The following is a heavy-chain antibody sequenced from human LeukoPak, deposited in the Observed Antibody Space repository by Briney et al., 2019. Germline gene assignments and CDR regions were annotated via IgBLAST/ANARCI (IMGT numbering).Heavy chain of an antibody. CDR2: IKQDGSEK. CDR1: GFTFSSYW. V-gene: IGHV3-7*01. CDR3: ARDQHYYGSGSYRPDPFDY. Sequence: PGGSLRLSCAASGFTFSSYWMSWVRQAPGKGLEWVANIKQDGSEKYYVDSVKGRFTISRDNAKNSLYLQMNSLRAEDTAVYYCARDQHYYGSGSYRPDPFDYWGQGTLVTVSS. D-gene: IGHD3-10*01. J-gene: IGHJ4*02.